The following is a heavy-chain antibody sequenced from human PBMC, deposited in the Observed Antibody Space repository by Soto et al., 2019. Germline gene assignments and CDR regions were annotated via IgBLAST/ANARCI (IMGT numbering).Heavy chain of an antibody. CDR3: ARDKFSTTDVNNYCYFDL. V-gene: IGHV3-30-3*01. J-gene: IGHJ2*01. CDR1: GFTFSSYA. Sequence: QVQLVESGGGVVQPGRSLRLSCAASGFTFSSYAMHWVRQAPGKGLEWVAVISYDESNKYYADSVKGRFTISRDNSKNTLYLQMSSLRAEDTAVYYCARDKFSTTDVNNYCYFDLWGRGTLVTVSS. CDR2: ISYDESNK. D-gene: IGHD1-26*01.